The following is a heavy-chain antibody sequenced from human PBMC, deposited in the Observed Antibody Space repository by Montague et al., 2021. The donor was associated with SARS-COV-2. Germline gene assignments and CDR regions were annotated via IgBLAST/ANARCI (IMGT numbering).Heavy chain of an antibody. V-gene: IGHV4-59*01. Sequence: SETLSLTCEVSGGSISSYYWSWIRQSPGKGLEWIGYVHYTGSTKYNSTLKTRVTLTLDTPKNHFSMKLSSVTAADTAVYYCARAQSTTFIANCVNYFEVWGLGALVTVSS. CDR1: GGSISSYY. J-gene: IGHJ4*02. CDR3: ARAQSTTFIANCVNYFEV. D-gene: IGHD1-1*01. CDR2: VHYTGST.